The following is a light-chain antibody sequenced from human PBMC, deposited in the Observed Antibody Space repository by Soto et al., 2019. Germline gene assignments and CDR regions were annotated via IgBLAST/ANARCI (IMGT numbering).Light chain of an antibody. V-gene: IGLV2-14*01. J-gene: IGLJ1*01. Sequence: QSVLTQPASVSGSPGQSIAISCTGTRSDVGAYNYVSWYQQHPGKAPKLMISEVTNRPSGVSDRFSGSKSGNTASLTISGLQAEDKADYYCSSFTNRFTFVFGTGTKVTVL. CDR3: SSFTNRFTFV. CDR1: RSDVGAYNY. CDR2: EVT.